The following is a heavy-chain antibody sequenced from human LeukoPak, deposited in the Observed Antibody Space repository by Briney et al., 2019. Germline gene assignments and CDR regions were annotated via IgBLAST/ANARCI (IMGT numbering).Heavy chain of an antibody. V-gene: IGHV4-39*02. D-gene: IGHD6-19*01. CDR2: LYYGGTN. Sequence: SETLSLTCTVSGASITSSGFYWAWVRRPPGKGLEWIGSLYYGGTNYYNPSLQSRVTISGDTSKNQFSLKLSSVTAADTAVYYCARDDSGWNYWGQGILVTVSA. CDR1: GASITSSGFY. J-gene: IGHJ4*02. CDR3: ARDDSGWNY.